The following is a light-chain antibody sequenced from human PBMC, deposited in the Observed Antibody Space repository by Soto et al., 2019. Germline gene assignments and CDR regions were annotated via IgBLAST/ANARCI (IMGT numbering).Light chain of an antibody. J-gene: IGKJ1*01. Sequence: EIVMTVTQGKAVVLFGRPTSITRKPSQSLVHSDGNPYLSWLQQRPGQPPRLLIYKISNRFSGVPDRFSGSGAGTDFTLTISRVEAEGAGVYYCMHATPGPTFGQGTKVDIK. CDR1: QSLVHSDGNPY. CDR2: KIS. V-gene: IGKV2-24*01. CDR3: MHATPGPT.